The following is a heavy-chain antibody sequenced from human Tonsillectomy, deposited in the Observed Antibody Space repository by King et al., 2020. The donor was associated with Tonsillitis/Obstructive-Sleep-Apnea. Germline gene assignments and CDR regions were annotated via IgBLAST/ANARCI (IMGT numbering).Heavy chain of an antibody. CDR1: GFTVSSNY. Sequence: VQLVQSGGGLIQPGGSLRLSCAASGFTVSSNYMSWVRQAPGKGLEWVSGIYSGGSTYYADSVKGRFTISRDNSKNTLYLQMNSLRAADTAVYYCARGITIFEVGAFDIWGQGTMVTVSS. D-gene: IGHD3-3*01. J-gene: IGHJ3*02. CDR2: IYSGGST. V-gene: IGHV3-53*01. CDR3: ARGITIFEVGAFDI.